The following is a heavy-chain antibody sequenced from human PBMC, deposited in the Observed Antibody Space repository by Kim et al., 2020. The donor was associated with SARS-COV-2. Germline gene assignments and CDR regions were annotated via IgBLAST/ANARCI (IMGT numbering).Heavy chain of an antibody. Sequence: SVKGIFTISRDNSKNTLYLQMNSLRAEDTAVYYCARAPRVAAAAFDAFDIWGRGTMVIVSS. D-gene: IGHD6-13*01. CDR3: ARAPRVAAAAFDAFDI. J-gene: IGHJ3*02. V-gene: IGHV3-66*01.